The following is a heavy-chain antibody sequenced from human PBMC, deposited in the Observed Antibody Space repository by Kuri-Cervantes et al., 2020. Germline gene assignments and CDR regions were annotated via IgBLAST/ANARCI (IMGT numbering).Heavy chain of an antibody. CDR1: GFSLNTRGMR. CDR3: AHTRDIVAIH. D-gene: IGHD5-12*01. Sequence: SGPTLVKPTQTLTLTCTFSGFSLNTRGMRVSWIRQPPGKALERLARIDWDDDKHYTTSLRTRLTISKDTSRNQVVLTMTNMDPVDTATYYCAHTRDIVAIHWGQGTLVTVSS. J-gene: IGHJ4*02. CDR2: IDWDDDK. V-gene: IGHV2-70*12.